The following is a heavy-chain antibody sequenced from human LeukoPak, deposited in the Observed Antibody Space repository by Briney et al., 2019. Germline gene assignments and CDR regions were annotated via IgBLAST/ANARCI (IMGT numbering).Heavy chain of an antibody. D-gene: IGHD6-19*01. CDR2: INHSGST. J-gene: IGHJ4*02. CDR1: GGSFSGYY. CDR3: ARASGPCSSGWRTRGDY. V-gene: IGHV4-34*01. Sequence: SETLSLTCAVYGGSFSGYYWSWIRQPPGKGLEWIGEINHSGSTNYNPSLRSRVTISVDTSKNQFSLKLSSVTAADTAVYYCARASGPCSSGWRTRGDYWGQGTLVTVSS.